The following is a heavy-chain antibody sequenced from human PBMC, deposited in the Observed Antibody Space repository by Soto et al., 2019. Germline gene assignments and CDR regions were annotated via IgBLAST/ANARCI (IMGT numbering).Heavy chain of an antibody. CDR1: GFTFSNAW. CDR2: IKSKTDGGTT. V-gene: IGHV3-15*01. Sequence: GGLRLSCAASGFTFSNAWMRWVRQAPGKGLEWVGRIKSKTDGGTTDYAAPVKGRFTISRDDSKNTLYLQMNSLKTEDTAVYYCTITTAPWGWFDPWGQGTLVTVSS. CDR3: TITTAPWGWFDP. J-gene: IGHJ5*02. D-gene: IGHD4-17*01.